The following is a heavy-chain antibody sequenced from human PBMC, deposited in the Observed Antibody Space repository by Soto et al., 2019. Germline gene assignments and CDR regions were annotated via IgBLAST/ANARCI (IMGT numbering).Heavy chain of an antibody. CDR1: GGSVSSGSYY. CDR3: ARSYYYDSSGSFDY. D-gene: IGHD3-22*01. V-gene: IGHV4-61*01. Sequence: QVQLQESGPGLVKPSETLSLTCTVSGGSVSSGSYYWSWIRQPPGKGLEWIGYIYYSGSTNYNPSLKRRVTIALDSSKNQFSLKLSSVTAADTAVYYCARSYYYDSSGSFDYWGQGTLVTVSS. CDR2: IYYSGST. J-gene: IGHJ4*02.